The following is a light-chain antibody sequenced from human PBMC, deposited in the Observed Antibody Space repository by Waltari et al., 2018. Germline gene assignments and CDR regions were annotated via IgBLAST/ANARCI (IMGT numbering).Light chain of an antibody. CDR1: QSVGRS. J-gene: IGKJ1*01. Sequence: EIVLTQSPGTLSLFPGERATLSCRPSQSVGRSLVWYQQKPGQAPRLLIYDTSSRSTGSPDRFSGSGSGTDFSLTISRLEPEDFAVYYCQGYGRLPATFGQGTKVEI. CDR2: DTS. CDR3: QGYGRLPAT. V-gene: IGKV3-20*01.